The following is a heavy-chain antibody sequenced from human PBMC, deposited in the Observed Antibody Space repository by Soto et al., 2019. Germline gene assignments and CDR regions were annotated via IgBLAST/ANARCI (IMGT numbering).Heavy chain of an antibody. CDR3: ERQLIY. CDR2: IYDSGST. Sequence: SETLSLTCTVSGCSISSSYWSWIRQPPGKGLEWIGYIYDSGSTYHNSSLKSRVTMSVDTSKNQFSLKLSSVTAADTAVYYCERQLIYWGQGTPITVS. J-gene: IGHJ4*02. D-gene: IGHD2-21*01. CDR1: GCSISSSY. V-gene: IGHV4-59*08.